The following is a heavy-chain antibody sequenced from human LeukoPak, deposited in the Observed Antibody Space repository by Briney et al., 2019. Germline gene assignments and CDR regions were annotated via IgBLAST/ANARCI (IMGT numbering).Heavy chain of an antibody. CDR3: ARVLAAAGTRFWYNWFDP. Sequence: SQTLSLTCTVSGGSIRSDDFYWSWGREPPGRGLGYMWDVFYSGSTYYNPSLESRLIISVDTSNNQFSLGLGSVTAADTAVYYCARVLAAAGTRFWYNWFDPWGQGTLVTVSS. V-gene: IGHV4-30-4*01. CDR2: VFYSGST. J-gene: IGHJ5*02. CDR1: GGSIRSDDFY. D-gene: IGHD6-13*01.